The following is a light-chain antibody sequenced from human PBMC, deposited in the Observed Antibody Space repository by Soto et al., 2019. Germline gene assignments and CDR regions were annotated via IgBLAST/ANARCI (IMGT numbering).Light chain of an antibody. CDR1: QGISSY. CDR2: AAS. J-gene: IGKJ5*01. V-gene: IGKV1-9*01. Sequence: IQLTQSPSSLSASVGDRVTITCRASQGISSYLAWYPQKPGKAPKLLIYAASTLQSGVPSRFSGSGSGTDFTLTISSLQPEDFATDYGQQLNSYPITFGQGTRLEIK. CDR3: QQLNSYPIT.